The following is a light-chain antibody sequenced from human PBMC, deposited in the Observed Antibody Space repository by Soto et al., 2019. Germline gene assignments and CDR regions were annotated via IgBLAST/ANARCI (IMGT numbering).Light chain of an antibody. Sequence: IPMAQDPSSLSASVGDGVTMTCRASEGISTCLAWYQHKPGKAPDLLIYSASSLQSGVPSRFSGSGSETEFTLTISALQPEDFATYYCQQLSRYPLTFGGGTKVDIK. V-gene: IGKV1-9*01. J-gene: IGKJ4*01. CDR1: EGISTC. CDR2: SAS. CDR3: QQLSRYPLT.